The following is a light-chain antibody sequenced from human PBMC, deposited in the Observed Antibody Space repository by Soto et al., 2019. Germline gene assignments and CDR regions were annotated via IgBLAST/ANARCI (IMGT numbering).Light chain of an antibody. V-gene: IGLV1-44*01. CDR1: SSNIGSNS. CDR3: AAWDDSLDGGV. CDR2: RNN. J-gene: IGLJ3*02. Sequence: QSVLTQPPSASGTPGQRDTISCYGSSSNIGSNSVNWYRQLPGTAPKLHIYRNNQRPSGVPDRFSGSKSGTSASLAISGLQSEYEADYYCAAWDDSLDGGVFGGGTKLTVL.